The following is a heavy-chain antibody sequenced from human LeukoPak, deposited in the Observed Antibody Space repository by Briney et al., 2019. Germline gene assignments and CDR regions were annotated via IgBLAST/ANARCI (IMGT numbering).Heavy chain of an antibody. D-gene: IGHD2-15*01. Sequence: GGSLRLSCAAPGFTFRSYWMNWVRQAPGKGLEWVAHIKQDGSEKYYVDSVKCRFTISRDNAKNSLYLQMNSLRAEDTAVYYCARGGSRWYDAFDIWGQGTMVTVSS. CDR3: ARGGSRWYDAFDI. J-gene: IGHJ3*02. V-gene: IGHV3-7*01. CDR1: GFTFRSYW. CDR2: IKQDGSEK.